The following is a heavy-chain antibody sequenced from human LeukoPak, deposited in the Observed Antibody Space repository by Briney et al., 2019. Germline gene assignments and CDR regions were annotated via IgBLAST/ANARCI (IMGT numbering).Heavy chain of an antibody. CDR3: ARFHISTGSFDF. CDR2: IYPSGST. D-gene: IGHD3-9*01. J-gene: IGHJ4*02. Sequence: SETLSLTCTVSGGSISSYYWSWIRQPAGKGLEWIGRIYPSGSTNYNPSLKSRVTISVDSSKNQFSLNLSSATAADTAVYYCARFHISTGSFDFWGQGTLVTVSS. V-gene: IGHV4-4*07. CDR1: GGSISSYY.